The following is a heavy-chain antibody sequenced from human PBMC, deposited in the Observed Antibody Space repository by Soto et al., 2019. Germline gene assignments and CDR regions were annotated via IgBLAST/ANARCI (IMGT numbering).Heavy chain of an antibody. J-gene: IGHJ4*02. CDR1: GFTFSIYA. CDR2: INGRGGRT. V-gene: IGHV3-23*01. CDR3: AKDENYYDSSGYFDY. D-gene: IGHD3-22*01. Sequence: PGGSVRLSCAASGFTFSIYAMSWVRQAPGKGLEWVSVINGRGGRTYYADSVKGRFTISRDNSKNTLYLQMSSLRAEDTAVYYCAKDENYYDSSGYFDYLGQGTLVTVSS.